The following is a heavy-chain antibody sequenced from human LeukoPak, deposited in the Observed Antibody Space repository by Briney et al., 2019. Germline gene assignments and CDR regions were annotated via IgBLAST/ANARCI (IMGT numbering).Heavy chain of an antibody. CDR2: INPSGGST. V-gene: IGHV1-46*01. CDR3: AAQGIGTTFDMDV. Sequence: ASVKVSCKASGYTFTSYYMHWVRQAPGQGPEWMGIINPSGGSTSYAQKFQGRVTMTRDTSTSTVYMELSSLRSEDTAVYYCAAQGIGTTFDMDVWGQGTTVTVSS. D-gene: IGHD1-7*01. J-gene: IGHJ6*02. CDR1: GYTFTSYY.